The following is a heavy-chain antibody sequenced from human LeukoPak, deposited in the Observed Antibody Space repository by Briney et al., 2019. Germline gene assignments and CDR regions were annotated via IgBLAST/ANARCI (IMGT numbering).Heavy chain of an antibody. D-gene: IGHD6-13*01. CDR1: GFTVSSSY. V-gene: IGHV3-53*01. Sequence: GGSLRLSCAASGFTVSSSYMTWVRQAPGRGLEWVSVIRSGGSTVYADSVKGRFTISRDNSKNTLYLQLNSLRAEDTAVYYCANYSGSSRWFDYWGQGTLVTVSS. J-gene: IGHJ4*02. CDR2: IRSGGST. CDR3: ANYSGSSRWFDY.